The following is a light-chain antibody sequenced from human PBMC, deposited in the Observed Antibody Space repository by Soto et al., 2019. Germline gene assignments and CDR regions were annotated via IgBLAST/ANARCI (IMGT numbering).Light chain of an antibody. V-gene: IGKV3D-15*01. CDR1: QSVSSSY. Sequence: EIVRTRAPATLSVSPGERVTLSCRASQSVSSSYLAWYQQKPGQAPRLLIYVASNRATGIPARFSGSGSGTEFTLTISSLQSEDFAVYFCQQFHRWPLTFGRGTKVDIK. J-gene: IGKJ4*01. CDR3: QQFHRWPLT. CDR2: VAS.